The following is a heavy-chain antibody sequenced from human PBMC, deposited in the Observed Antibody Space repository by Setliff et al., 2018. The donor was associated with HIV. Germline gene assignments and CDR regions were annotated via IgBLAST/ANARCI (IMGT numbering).Heavy chain of an antibody. Sequence: KPSETLSLTCSVSGGSISSSSHYWGWIRQPPGKGLEWIGSIYESGITYYNPSLKSRVTIFVDTSKNQFSLRLKSVTAADTAVYFCAQMSISASVYFDYWGQGTLVTVSS. D-gene: IGHD2-21*01. CDR3: AQMSISASVYFDY. V-gene: IGHV4-39*01. CDR1: GGSISSSSHY. CDR2: IYESGIT. J-gene: IGHJ4*02.